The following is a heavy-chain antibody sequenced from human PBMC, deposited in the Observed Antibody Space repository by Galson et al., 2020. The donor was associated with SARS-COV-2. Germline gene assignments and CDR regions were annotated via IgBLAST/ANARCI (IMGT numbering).Heavy chain of an antibody. CDR3: AKDSVRRYCSSTSCRYYDILTGYYRIYYFDY. J-gene: IGHJ4*02. CDR2: ISGSGGST. CDR1: GFTFSSYA. Sequence: GGSLRLSCAASGFTFSSYAMSWVRQAPGKGLEWVSAISGSGGSTYYADSVKGRFTISRDNSKNTLYLQMNSLRAEDTAVYYCAKDSVRRYCSSTSCRYYDILTGYYRIYYFDYWGQGTLVTVSS. V-gene: IGHV3-23*01. D-gene: IGHD3-9*01.